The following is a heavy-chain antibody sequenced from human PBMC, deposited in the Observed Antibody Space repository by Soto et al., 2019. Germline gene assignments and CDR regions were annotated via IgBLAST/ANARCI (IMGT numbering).Heavy chain of an antibody. Sequence: GGSLRLSCAASGFTFSSYSMNWVRQAPGKGLEWVSSISSSSSYIYYADSVKGRFTISRDNAKNSLYLQMNSLRAEDTAVYYCARFYDSSGFKIDYWGQGTLVTVPQ. CDR2: ISSSSSYI. V-gene: IGHV3-21*01. D-gene: IGHD3-22*01. CDR1: GFTFSSYS. J-gene: IGHJ4*02. CDR3: ARFYDSSGFKIDY.